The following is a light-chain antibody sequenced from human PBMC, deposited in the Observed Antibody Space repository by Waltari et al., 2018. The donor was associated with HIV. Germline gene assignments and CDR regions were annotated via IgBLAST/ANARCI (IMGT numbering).Light chain of an antibody. CDR2: YDD. CDR1: SSNIGNNA. V-gene: IGLV1-36*01. Sequence: QSVLTQPPSVSEAPRQRVTISCSGSSSNIGNNAVHWYQQVPGKAPKLLIYYDDLLSSGVSDRFTGSKSGTSASLAIRGLQSEDEAEYYCAAWDDYLNGYVFGSGTKVTVL. J-gene: IGLJ1*01. CDR3: AAWDDYLNGYV.